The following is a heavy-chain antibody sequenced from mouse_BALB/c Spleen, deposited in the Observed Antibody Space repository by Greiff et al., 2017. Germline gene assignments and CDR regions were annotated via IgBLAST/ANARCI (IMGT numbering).Heavy chain of an antibody. D-gene: IGHD2-4*01. CDR1: GFTFSSYT. Sequence: EVKVEESGGGLVKPGGSLKLSCAASGFTFSSYTMSWVRQTPEKRLEWVATISSGGSYTYYPDSVKGRFTISRDNAKNTLYLQMSSLKSEDTAMYYCTRGRNYDYVEYYFDYWGQGTTLTVSS. J-gene: IGHJ2*01. CDR2: ISSGGSYT. CDR3: TRGRNYDYVEYYFDY. V-gene: IGHV5-6-4*01.